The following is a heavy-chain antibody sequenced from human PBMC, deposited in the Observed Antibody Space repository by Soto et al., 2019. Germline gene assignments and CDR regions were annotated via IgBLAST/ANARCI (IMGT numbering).Heavy chain of an antibody. Sequence: SETPSLSGTVCGGSISSYYWSWIRQPPGKGLEWIGYIYYSGSTNYNPSLKSRVTISVDTSKNQFSLKLSSVTAADTAVYYCARSLLRYFDWTPPASWFDTWGQGTLVTVSS. V-gene: IGHV4-59*01. CDR3: ARSLLRYFDWTPPASWFDT. D-gene: IGHD3-9*01. CDR1: GGSISSYY. CDR2: IYYSGST. J-gene: IGHJ5*02.